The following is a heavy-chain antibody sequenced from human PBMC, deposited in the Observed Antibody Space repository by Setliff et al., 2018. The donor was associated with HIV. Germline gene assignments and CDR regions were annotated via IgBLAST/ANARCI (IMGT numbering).Heavy chain of an antibody. CDR1: GGSIFNYY. Sequence: SETLSLTCSVSGGSIFNYYWSWIRQPAGKGLEWIGHIYTSGSTNGHTTHNPSLRSRVTMAIDTSKKQFSLIVTSVTAADTAVYYCARGNDRLVGGKHLDYWGQGALVTVSS. V-gene: IGHV4-4*07. D-gene: IGHD1-26*01. J-gene: IGHJ4*02. CDR3: ARGNDRLVGGKHLDY. CDR2: IYTSGST.